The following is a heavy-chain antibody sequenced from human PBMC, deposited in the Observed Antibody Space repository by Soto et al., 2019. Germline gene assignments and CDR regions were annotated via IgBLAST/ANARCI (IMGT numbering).Heavy chain of an antibody. Sequence: EVQLLESGGGLVQPGGSLRLSCAASGFTFSSYAMSWVRQAPGKGLEWVSSISGSGGNTYYADSVKGRFTISRDNSKNTLYLQMNSLRAEDTAVYYCAFPNHVDIVAEPFDYWGQGTLVTVSS. CDR2: ISGSGGNT. V-gene: IGHV3-23*01. J-gene: IGHJ4*02. CDR1: GFTFSSYA. D-gene: IGHD5-12*01. CDR3: AFPNHVDIVAEPFDY.